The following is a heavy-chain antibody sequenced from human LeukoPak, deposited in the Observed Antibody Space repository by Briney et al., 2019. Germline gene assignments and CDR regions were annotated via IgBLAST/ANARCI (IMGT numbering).Heavy chain of an antibody. V-gene: IGHV1-69*05. Sequence: SVKLSCKASGYTFNRYSISWVRQAPGQGLEWMGRIIPIFGTANYAQKFQGRVTIITDESTSTAYMELSSLRSEDTAVYYCAREYSSSPHSYYYYYMDVWGKGTTVTVSS. D-gene: IGHD6-6*01. CDR3: AREYSSSPHSYYYYYMDV. J-gene: IGHJ6*03. CDR1: GYTFNRYS. CDR2: IIPIFGTA.